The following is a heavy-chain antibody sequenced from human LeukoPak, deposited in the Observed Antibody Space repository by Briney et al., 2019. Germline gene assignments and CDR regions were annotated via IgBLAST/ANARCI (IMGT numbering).Heavy chain of an antibody. V-gene: IGHV1-46*01. Sequence: ASVKVSCKASGYTYTSYYMHWVRQAPGQGLEWMGIINPSGGSTSYAQKFQGRVTMTRDMSTSTVYMELSSLRSEDTAVYYCARDGGLRYFDWLLSYYFDYWGQGTLVTVSS. CDR1: GYTYTSYY. D-gene: IGHD3-9*01. CDR3: ARDGGLRYFDWLLSYYFDY. CDR2: INPSGGST. J-gene: IGHJ4*02.